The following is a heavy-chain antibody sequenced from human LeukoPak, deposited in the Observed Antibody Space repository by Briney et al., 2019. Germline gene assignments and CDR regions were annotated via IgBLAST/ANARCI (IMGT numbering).Heavy chain of an antibody. CDR1: GGTFSSYA. V-gene: IGHV1-69*04. Sequence: SVKVSCKASGGTFSSYAISWVRQAPGQGLEWMGRIIPILGMANYAQKFQGRVTITADKSTSTAYMELSSLRSEDTAVYYCARDTQWLPDDYWGQGTLVTVSS. CDR2: IIPILGMA. J-gene: IGHJ4*02. CDR3: ARDTQWLPDDY. D-gene: IGHD6-19*01.